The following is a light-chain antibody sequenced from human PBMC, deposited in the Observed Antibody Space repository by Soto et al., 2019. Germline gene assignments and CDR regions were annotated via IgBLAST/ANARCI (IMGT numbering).Light chain of an antibody. CDR3: MHALQTPIT. CDR1: QSLLHDNGKNY. J-gene: IGKJ5*01. Sequence: DIVMTQSPLSLPVTTGEPASIXXRSXQSLLHDNGKNYMDWYVQKPGQSPQXXIYLGSNRASGVPDRFSGSGSGTDFTLKISRVEAEDVGAYYCMHALQTPITFGQGTRLEIK. CDR2: LGS. V-gene: IGKV2-28*01.